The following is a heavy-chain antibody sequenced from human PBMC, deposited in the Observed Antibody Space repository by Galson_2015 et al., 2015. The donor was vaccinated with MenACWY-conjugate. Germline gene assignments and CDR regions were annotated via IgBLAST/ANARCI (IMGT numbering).Heavy chain of an antibody. CDR1: GFIFSSYG. V-gene: IGHV3-33*01. CDR2: IWYDGSNK. D-gene: IGHD5-18*01. J-gene: IGHJ3*01. CDR3: VRESRGYSYSYARDAFDV. Sequence: SLRLSYAASGFIFSSYGMHWVRQAPGKGLEWVAVIWYDGSNKYYADSVKGRFTISRDKSKNALFLQMNSLRAEDTAVYYCVRESRGYSYSYARDAFDVWGQGTMVTVSS.